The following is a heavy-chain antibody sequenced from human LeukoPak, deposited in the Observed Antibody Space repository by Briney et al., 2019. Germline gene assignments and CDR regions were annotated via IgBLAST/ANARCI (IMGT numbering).Heavy chain of an antibody. Sequence: ASVKVSCKASGYTFTSYYMHWVRQAPGQGLEWMGIINPSGGSTSYAQKFQGRVTMTRGTSTSTVYMELSSLRSEDTAVYYCARARYCSSTSCYVPDWFDPWGQGTLVTVSS. CDR3: ARARYCSSTSCYVPDWFDP. V-gene: IGHV1-46*01. CDR1: GYTFTSYY. J-gene: IGHJ5*02. D-gene: IGHD2-2*01. CDR2: INPSGGST.